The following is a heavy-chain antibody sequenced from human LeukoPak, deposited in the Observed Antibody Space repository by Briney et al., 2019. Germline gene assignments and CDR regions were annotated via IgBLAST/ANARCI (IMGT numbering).Heavy chain of an antibody. CDR3: ASVQTGDDIDY. J-gene: IGHJ4*02. D-gene: IGHD7-27*01. V-gene: IGHV3-21*01. CDR2: ISSSSSYI. CDR1: GFTFNNAW. Sequence: GGSLRLSCAASGFTFNNAWMRWVRQAPGKGLEWVSSISSSSSYIYYADSVKGRFTISRDNAKNSLYLQMNSLRAEDTAVYYCASVQTGDDIDYWGQGTLVTVSS.